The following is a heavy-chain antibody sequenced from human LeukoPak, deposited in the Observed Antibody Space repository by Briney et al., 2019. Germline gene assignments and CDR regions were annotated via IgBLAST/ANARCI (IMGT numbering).Heavy chain of an antibody. V-gene: IGHV3-30*05. CDR1: GFTFSSYS. D-gene: IGHD5-24*01. J-gene: IGHJ4*02. CDR2: ISYDGSNK. CDR3: ARARRWLQFDFDY. Sequence: GGSLRLSCAASGFTFSSYSMNWVRQAPGKGLEWVALISYDGSNKYYADSVKGRFTISRDNSKNTVYLQMNSLRTDDTAVYYCARARRWLQFDFDYWGQGTLVTVSS.